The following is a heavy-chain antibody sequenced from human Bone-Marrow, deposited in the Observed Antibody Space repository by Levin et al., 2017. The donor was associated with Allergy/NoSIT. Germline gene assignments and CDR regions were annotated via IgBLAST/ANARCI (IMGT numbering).Heavy chain of an antibody. CDR3: AGSGTYYVGYFDY. D-gene: IGHD1-26*01. Sequence: VASVKVSCKASGGPFSSNAISWVRQAPGQGLEWMGGIAAIFGTANYAQKFQGRVTITADESTRTVYMELSSLRSEDTAVYYCAGSGTYYVGYFDYWGQGTLVTVSS. V-gene: IGHV1-69*13. J-gene: IGHJ4*02. CDR2: IAAIFGTA. CDR1: GGPFSSNA.